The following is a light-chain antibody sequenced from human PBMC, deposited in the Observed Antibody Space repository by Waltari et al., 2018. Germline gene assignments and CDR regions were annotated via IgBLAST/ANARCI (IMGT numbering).Light chain of an antibody. J-gene: IGLJ3*02. CDR1: INDVGVEDY. V-gene: IGLV2-11*01. CDR3: CSYAGAYTFV. Sequence: QSALTQPHSVSASPGQSVTTPCSGSINDVGVEDYVSWYQQLPGKAPKLILYDFVKRPSGVPSRFSGSKYGTTASLTISGLQTDDEATYYCCSYAGAYTFVFGGGTKLTVL. CDR2: DFV.